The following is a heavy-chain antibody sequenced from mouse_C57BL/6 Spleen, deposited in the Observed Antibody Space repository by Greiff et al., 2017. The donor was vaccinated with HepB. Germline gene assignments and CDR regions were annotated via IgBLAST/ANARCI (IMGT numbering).Heavy chain of an antibody. CDR3: ARGSAYYSNYVWFAY. CDR2: IDPANGNT. CDR1: GFNIKNTY. Sequence: VQLKQSVAELVRPGASVKLSCTASGFNIKNTYMHWVKQRPEQGLEWIGRIDPANGNTKYAPKFQGKAPITADTSSNTAYLQLSSLTSEDTAIYYCARGSAYYSNYVWFAYWGQGTLVTVSA. V-gene: IGHV14-3*01. J-gene: IGHJ3*01. D-gene: IGHD2-5*01.